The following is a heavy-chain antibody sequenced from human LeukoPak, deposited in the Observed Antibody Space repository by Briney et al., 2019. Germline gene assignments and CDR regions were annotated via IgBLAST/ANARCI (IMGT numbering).Heavy chain of an antibody. V-gene: IGHV4-34*01. CDR2: INHSGST. CDR1: GGSFSGYY. D-gene: IGHD4-17*01. J-gene: IGHJ4*02. Sequence: SETLSLTCAVYGGSFSGYYWSWIRQPPGKGLEWIGEINHSGSTNYNPSLKSRVTISVDTSKNQFSLKLSSVTAADTAVYYCARGLMYGDLDYWGQGTLVTVSS. CDR3: ARGLMYGDLDY.